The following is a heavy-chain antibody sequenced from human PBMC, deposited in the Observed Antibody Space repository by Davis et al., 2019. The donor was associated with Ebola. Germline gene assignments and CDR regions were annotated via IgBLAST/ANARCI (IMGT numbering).Heavy chain of an antibody. Sequence: GGSLRLSCVASGFTFSDHWMSWVRQAPGKGLEWVSRIGGSGDTADYGDSVRGRFTISRDNAKNSLYLQMNSLRAEDTALYYCAKAAVTRHFDYWGQGTLVTVSS. CDR3: AKAAVTRHFDY. CDR2: IGGSGDTA. V-gene: IGHV3-20*04. CDR1: GFTFSDHW. D-gene: IGHD4-17*01. J-gene: IGHJ4*02.